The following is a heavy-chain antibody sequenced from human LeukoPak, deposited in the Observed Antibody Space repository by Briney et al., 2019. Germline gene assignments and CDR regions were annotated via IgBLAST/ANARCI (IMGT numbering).Heavy chain of an antibody. CDR1: GFTFSSYA. V-gene: IGHV3-23*01. Sequence: GGSLRLSCAASGFTFSSYAMSWVRRAPGKGLEWVSGIRGSGGSTYYADSVKGRFTISRDNSMNTMYLQMNSLRAEDTAIYYCAKDVVAAPSRFDYWGQGTLVTVSS. CDR2: IRGSGGST. J-gene: IGHJ4*02. CDR3: AKDVVAAPSRFDY. D-gene: IGHD2-15*01.